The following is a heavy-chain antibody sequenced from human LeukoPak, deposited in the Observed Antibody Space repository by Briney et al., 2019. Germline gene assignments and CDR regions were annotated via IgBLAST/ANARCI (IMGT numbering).Heavy chain of an antibody. V-gene: IGHV4-61*02. CDR3: ARSRDGYNFDY. Sequence: SQTLSLTCTVSGGSISSGSYYWSWIRQPAGKGLEWIGRIYTSGSTNYNPSLKSRVTISVDTSENQFSLKLSSVTAADTAVYYCARSRDGYNFDYWGQGTLVTVSS. J-gene: IGHJ4*02. CDR1: GGSISSGSYY. D-gene: IGHD5-24*01. CDR2: IYTSGST.